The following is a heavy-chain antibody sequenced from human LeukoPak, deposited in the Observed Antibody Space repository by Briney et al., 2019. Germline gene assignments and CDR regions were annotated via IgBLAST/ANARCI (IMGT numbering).Heavy chain of an antibody. J-gene: IGHJ4*02. D-gene: IGHD6-25*01. CDR2: FYTSGST. CDR1: GGSISSYY. CDR3: ARDARLHYYFDY. Sequence: SETLSLTCTVSGGSISSYYWSWIRQPAGKGLEWIGRFYTSGSTNYNPSLKSRVTMSIDRSKNQFSLKLSSVTAADTAVYYCARDARLHYYFDYWGQGTLVTVSS. V-gene: IGHV4-4*07.